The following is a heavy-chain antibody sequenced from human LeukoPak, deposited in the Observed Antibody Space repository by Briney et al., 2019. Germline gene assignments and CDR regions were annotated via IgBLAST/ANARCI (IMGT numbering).Heavy chain of an antibody. Sequence: ASVKVSCKASGYTFTSYAMNWVRQAPGQGLEWMGWINTNTGNPTFAQGLTGRFVLSLGTSVSTAYLQISSLKAEDTAVYYCARDYDSSGYYYGYWGQGTLVTVSS. J-gene: IGHJ4*02. D-gene: IGHD3-22*01. CDR1: GYTFTSYA. CDR3: ARDYDSSGYYYGY. CDR2: INTNTGNP. V-gene: IGHV7-4-1*02.